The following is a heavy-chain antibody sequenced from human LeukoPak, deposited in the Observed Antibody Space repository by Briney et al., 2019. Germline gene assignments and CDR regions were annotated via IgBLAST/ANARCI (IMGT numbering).Heavy chain of an antibody. CDR1: GGSFSGYY. J-gene: IGHJ4*02. CDR2: INHSGST. V-gene: IGHV4-34*01. CDR3: ARGSRDFWSGYYRDYFDY. Sequence: SETLSLTCAVYGGSFSGYYWSWIRQPPGKGLEWIGEINHSGSTNYNPSLKSRVTIPVDTSKNQFSLKLSSVTAADTAVYYCARGSRDFWSGYYRDYFDYWGQGTLVTVSS. D-gene: IGHD3-3*01.